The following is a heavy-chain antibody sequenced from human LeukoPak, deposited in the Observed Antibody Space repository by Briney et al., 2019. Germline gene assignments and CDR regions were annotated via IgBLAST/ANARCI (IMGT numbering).Heavy chain of an antibody. CDR1: GFTFRNYG. D-gene: IGHD6-19*01. CDR2: IRYDGSHK. J-gene: IGHJ4*02. V-gene: IGHV3-30*02. Sequence: GGSLRLSCAASGFTFRNYGMHWVRQAPGKGLEWVAFIRYDGSHKYYADSVKGRFTISRDNSKNTLYLQMNSLRAEDTAVYYCAKDGRRSGWDPNPYWGQGTLVTVSS. CDR3: AKDGRRSGWDPNPY.